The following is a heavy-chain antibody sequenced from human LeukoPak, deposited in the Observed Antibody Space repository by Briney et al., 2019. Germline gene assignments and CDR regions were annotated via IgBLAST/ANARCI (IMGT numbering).Heavy chain of an antibody. CDR3: AKKGGWGQGFGVVIIPLDY. CDR2: ISGSGGST. D-gene: IGHD3-3*01. J-gene: IGHJ4*02. CDR1: GFTFSSYA. Sequence: GGSLRLSCAASGFTFSSYAMSWVRQAPGKGLEWVSAISGSGGSTYYADSVKGRFTISRDNSKNTLYLQMNSLRAEDTAVYYCAKKGGWGQGFGVVIIPLDYWGQGTLVTVSS. V-gene: IGHV3-23*01.